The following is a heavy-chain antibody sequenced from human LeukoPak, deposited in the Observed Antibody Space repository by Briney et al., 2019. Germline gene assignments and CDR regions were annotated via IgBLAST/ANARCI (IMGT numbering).Heavy chain of an antibody. CDR2: IYYSGST. J-gene: IGHJ4*02. Sequence: PSETLSLTCTVSGGSISSSSYFWAWLRQPPGKGLEWIGSIYYSGSTYYNPSLKSRVTISVDTSKNQFSLKLSSVTAADTAVYYCARHGYGSSSELSYWGQGTLVTVSS. V-gene: IGHV4-39*01. D-gene: IGHD6-6*01. CDR1: GGSISSSSYF. CDR3: ARHGYGSSSELSY.